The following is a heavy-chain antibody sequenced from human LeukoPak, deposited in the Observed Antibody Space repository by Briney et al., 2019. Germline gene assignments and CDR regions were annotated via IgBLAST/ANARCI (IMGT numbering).Heavy chain of an antibody. J-gene: IGHJ4*02. CDR1: GFSFGSEA. CDR3: ARDLGKIGGNSSPFDY. Sequence: PGGSLRLSCVVSGFSFGSEAMSWVRQAPGKGLEWVANIKQDGNEKYYLDSVRGRFTISRDNAKNSLYLQMNSLRAEDTAVYYCARDLGKIGGNSSPFDYWGQGTLVTVSS. D-gene: IGHD4-23*01. V-gene: IGHV3-7*01. CDR2: IKQDGNEK.